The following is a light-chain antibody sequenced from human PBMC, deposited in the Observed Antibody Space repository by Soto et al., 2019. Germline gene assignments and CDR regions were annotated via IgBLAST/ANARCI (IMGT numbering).Light chain of an antibody. Sequence: QSLLTQPASVSWSPGHSITISFTGTSSYVGVYDYVSWYQQHPDKAPKLIIFEVSNRPSVTSNRFSYSKSGNTASLKISGLKAEDEADYFCISYTSSSPIDVFGTWTKVTVL. CDR1: SSYVGVYDY. V-gene: IGLV2-14*01. J-gene: IGLJ1*01. CDR3: ISYTSSSPIDV. CDR2: EVS.